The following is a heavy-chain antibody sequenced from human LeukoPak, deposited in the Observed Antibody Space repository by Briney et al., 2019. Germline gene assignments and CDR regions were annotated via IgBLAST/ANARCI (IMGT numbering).Heavy chain of an antibody. CDR2: IYYSGSA. CDR3: ARAGGVKTAALDLDY. D-gene: IGHD6-25*01. Sequence: IYYSGSANHNPSLKSRVTISRDTSKNQFSLRLTSVTTADTAVYYCARAGGVKTAALDLDYWGQGTLVTVSS. J-gene: IGHJ4*02. V-gene: IGHV4-59*01.